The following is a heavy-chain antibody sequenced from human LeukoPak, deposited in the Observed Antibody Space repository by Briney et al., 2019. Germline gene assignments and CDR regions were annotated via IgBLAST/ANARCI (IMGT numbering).Heavy chain of an antibody. CDR3: AKCIRARGVRANFDY. V-gene: IGHV3-23*01. J-gene: IGHJ4*02. CDR2: ISGSGGST. CDR1: GFTFSSYA. Sequence: PGGSLRLSCAASGFTFSSYAMSWVRQAPGKGLEWVSAISGSGGSTYYADSVKGRFTISRDNSKNTLYLQMNSLRAEDTAVYYCAKCIRARGVRANFDYWGQGTLVTVSS. D-gene: IGHD3-10*01.